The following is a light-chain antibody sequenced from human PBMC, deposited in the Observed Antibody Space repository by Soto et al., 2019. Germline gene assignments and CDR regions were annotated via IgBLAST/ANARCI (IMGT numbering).Light chain of an antibody. Sequence: EIVLTQSPGTLSLSPGERATLSCRASQSVSSSYLAWYQQKPGQAPRLLIYGASSRATGIRDRFSGSGSGTDFTLTISRLEPEDWAVYYCQQYGSALTVGGGTKVEIK. J-gene: IGKJ4*01. V-gene: IGKV3-20*01. CDR2: GAS. CDR1: QSVSSSY. CDR3: QQYGSALT.